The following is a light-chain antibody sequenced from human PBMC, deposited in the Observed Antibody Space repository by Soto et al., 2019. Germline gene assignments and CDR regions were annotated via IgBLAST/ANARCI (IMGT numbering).Light chain of an antibody. Sequence: DIVMTQSPDSLAVSLGERATINCKSSQSVLYSSNNENYLAGYQQKPGQPPKLLIYWATTRESGVPDRFSGSGSGTDFTLTISSLQAEDVAVYYCQQYYSTPLTFGGGTKVEIK. J-gene: IGKJ4*02. CDR1: QSVLYSSNNENY. CDR3: QQYYSTPLT. CDR2: WAT. V-gene: IGKV4-1*01.